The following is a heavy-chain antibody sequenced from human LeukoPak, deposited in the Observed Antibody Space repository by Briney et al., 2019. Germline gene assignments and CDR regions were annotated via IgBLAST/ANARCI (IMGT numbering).Heavy chain of an antibody. D-gene: IGHD2-2*01. CDR2: ISAYNGNT. CDR1: GYTFTSYG. Sequence: ASVKVSCKACGYTFTSYGISWVRQAPGQGLEWMGWISAYNGNTNYAQKLQGRVTMTTDTSTSTAYMELRSLRSDDTAVYYCARTPGVPAAPYYYYYYMDVWGKGTTVTVSS. CDR3: ARTPGVPAAPYYYYYYMDV. J-gene: IGHJ6*03. V-gene: IGHV1-18*01.